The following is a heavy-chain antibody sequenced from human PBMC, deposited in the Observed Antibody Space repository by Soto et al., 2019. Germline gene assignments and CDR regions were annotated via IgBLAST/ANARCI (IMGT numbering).Heavy chain of an antibody. CDR2: IYYSGYT. D-gene: IGHD3-16*01. Sequence: SATLPLTCTVSGGYNSSSSYSPGWIRQPPGKGLEWIGSIYYSGYTYYNPSLKSRVTISVDTSKNQFSLKLSSVTAADTAVYYCARHNGPLYVGYYYDMDVWGQGTTVTGSS. CDR1: GGYNSSSSYS. V-gene: IGHV4-39*01. CDR3: ARHNGPLYVGYYYDMDV. J-gene: IGHJ6*02.